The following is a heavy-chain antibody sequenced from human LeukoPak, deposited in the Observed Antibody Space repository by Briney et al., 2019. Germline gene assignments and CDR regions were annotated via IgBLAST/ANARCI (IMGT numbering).Heavy chain of an antibody. V-gene: IGHV1-69*05. CDR1: GGTFSSYA. J-gene: IGHJ4*02. CDR3: ARQRLPVAGTPRFDY. CDR2: IIPIFGTA. D-gene: IGHD6-19*01. Sequence: SVKVSCKASGGTFSSYAISWVRQAPGQGLEWMGRIIPIFGTANYAQKFQGRVTITTDESTSTAYMELSSLRSEDTAVYYCARQRLPVAGTPRFDYWGQGTLVSVSS.